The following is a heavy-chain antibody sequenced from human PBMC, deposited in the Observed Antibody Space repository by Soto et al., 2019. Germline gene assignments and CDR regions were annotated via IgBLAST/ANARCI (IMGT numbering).Heavy chain of an antibody. CDR2: ISGSGDST. D-gene: IGHD1-20*01. V-gene: IGHV3-23*01. CDR1: GFTFNNYA. CDR3: AKDIYNWISTSEY. Sequence: EVQLLESGGGLVQPGGSLRLSCAASGFTFNNYAMSWVRQAPGKGLEWVSAISGSGDSTHYADFVKGRFTISRDNSKNTLYLQMNSLRVEDTAIYYCAKDIYNWISTSEYWGQGTLVTVSS. J-gene: IGHJ4*02.